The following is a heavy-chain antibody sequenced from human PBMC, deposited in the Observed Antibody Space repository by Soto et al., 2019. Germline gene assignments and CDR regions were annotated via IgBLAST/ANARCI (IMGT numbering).Heavy chain of an antibody. D-gene: IGHD1-26*01. CDR3: ARDAAVGRFDD. CDR2: INPYNGNT. Sequence: QVQLVQSGAEVKKPGASVKVSCKASGYTFTSYGISWVRQAPGQGLEWMGWINPYNGNTKYAQKLQGRVTMTTDTSTSTADMERRSVRSDDTAVYYCARDAAVGRFDDWGQGTLVTVSS. CDR1: GYTFTSYG. V-gene: IGHV1-18*01. J-gene: IGHJ4*02.